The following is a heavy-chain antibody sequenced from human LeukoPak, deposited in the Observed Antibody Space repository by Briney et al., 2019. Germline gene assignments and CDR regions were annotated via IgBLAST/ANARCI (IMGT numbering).Heavy chain of an antibody. J-gene: IGHJ5*02. V-gene: IGHV4-38-2*02. CDR1: GYSISSGYY. CDR3: ARPRSRISWFDP. Sequence: SETLSLTCTVSGYSISSGYYWGWIRQPPGKGMEWIGSIYYSVRTYYNPSLKSRVTISVDTSKNQFSLRLKSVTAADTSIYYCARPRSRISWFDPWGQGTLVTVSS. D-gene: IGHD2-15*01. CDR2: IYYSVRT.